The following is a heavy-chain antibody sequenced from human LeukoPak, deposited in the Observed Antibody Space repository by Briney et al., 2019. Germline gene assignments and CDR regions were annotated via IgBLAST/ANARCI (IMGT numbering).Heavy chain of an antibody. CDR2: IDWDDDK. D-gene: IGHD3-9*01. Sequence: QTLSLTCTFSGFSLSTSGMCVSWIRQPPGRALEWLARIDWDDDKYYSTSLKTRLTISKDPSKNQVVLTMTNMDPVDTATYYCARIGDYDILTGYYNFDYWGQGTLVTVSS. V-gene: IGHV2-70*11. J-gene: IGHJ4*02. CDR1: GFSLSTSGMC. CDR3: ARIGDYDILTGYYNFDY.